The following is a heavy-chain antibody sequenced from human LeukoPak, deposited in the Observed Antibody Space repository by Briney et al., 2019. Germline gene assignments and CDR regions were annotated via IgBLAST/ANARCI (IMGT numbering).Heavy chain of an antibody. J-gene: IGHJ4*02. V-gene: IGHV3-7*03. CDR2: IKQDESEI. CDR1: GFTLSSHW. D-gene: IGHD3-3*01. Sequence: GGSLRLSCVASGFTLSSHWMHWVRQAPGKGLEWVANIKQDESEIYYVDSVKGRFTITRDNAENSPYLQMNSLKVEDTAIYYCATYDSWSGYNIAYWGQGTLVTVSS. CDR3: ATYDSWSGYNIAY.